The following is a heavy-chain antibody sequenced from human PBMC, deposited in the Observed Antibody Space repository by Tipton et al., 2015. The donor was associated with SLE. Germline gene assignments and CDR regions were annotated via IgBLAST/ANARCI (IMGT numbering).Heavy chain of an antibody. J-gene: IGHJ5*02. CDR2: IRGEDFGATT. CDR1: GFTFSGYS. D-gene: IGHD5-24*01. V-gene: IGHV3-49*04. Sequence: QLVQSGRGVVQPGRSLRLSCAASGFTFSGYSMHWVRQAPGKGLEWVGVIRGEDFGATTDYAASVQGRFTIARDDSKSIAYLQINNLKIEDTAVYYCVGDRDGYNPKGVISWGQGTLVTVSS. CDR3: VGDRDGYNPKGVIS.